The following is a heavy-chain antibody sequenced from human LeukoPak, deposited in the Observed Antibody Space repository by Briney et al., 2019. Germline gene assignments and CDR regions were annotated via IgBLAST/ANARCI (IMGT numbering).Heavy chain of an antibody. CDR2: INPNSGGT. J-gene: IGHJ6*03. Sequence: GASVKVSCKASGYTFTGYYMHWVRQAPGQGLEWMGWINPNSGGTNYAQNFQGRVTMTRDTSISTAYMELSRLRSDDTAVYYCARGYYDFYYYMDVWGKGTTVTVSS. V-gene: IGHV1-2*02. CDR1: GYTFTGYY. CDR3: ARGYYDFYYYMDV.